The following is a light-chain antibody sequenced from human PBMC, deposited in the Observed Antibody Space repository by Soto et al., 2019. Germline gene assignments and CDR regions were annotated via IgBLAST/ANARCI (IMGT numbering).Light chain of an antibody. J-gene: IGKJ5*01. V-gene: IGKV1-39*01. CDR2: AAS. CDR3: QQRYTSPIT. CDR1: QTISSQ. Sequence: IQMTQSPSSRSASVRDRVTITCRASQTISSQLNWYQQKPGKAPSLLVYAASSLQSGVPSRFTGSGSGTDFTLTISSLEPEDFATYFCQQRYTSPITFGQGTRLEIK.